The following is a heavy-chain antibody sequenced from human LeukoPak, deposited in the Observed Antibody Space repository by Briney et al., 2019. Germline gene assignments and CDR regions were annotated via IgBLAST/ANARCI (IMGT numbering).Heavy chain of an antibody. CDR1: GFTFSSYA. CDR3: AREWQGGIAAAGTRIEGDY. Sequence: GRSLRLSCAASGFTFSSYAMTWVRQAPGKGLEWVANIKQDGSEKNYVDSVKGRFTISRDNAENSLFLQMNSLRVEDTAVYYCAREWQGGIAAAGTRIEGDYWGQGTLVAVSS. CDR2: IKQDGSEK. D-gene: IGHD6-13*01. V-gene: IGHV3-7*01. J-gene: IGHJ4*02.